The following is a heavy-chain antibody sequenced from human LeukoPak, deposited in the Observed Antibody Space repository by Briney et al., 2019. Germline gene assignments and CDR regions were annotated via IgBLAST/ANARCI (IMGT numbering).Heavy chain of an antibody. CDR3: AKASGGGYYYYYMDV. CDR1: GFTFSNYA. D-gene: IGHD3-16*01. Sequence: GGSLRLSCAASGFTFSNYAMSWVRQAPGKGLEWVSVISGSGGNTYYADSVKGRFTISRDNSKNTLYLQMNSLRAEDTALYYCAKASGGGYYYYYMDVWGKGTTVTVSS. J-gene: IGHJ6*03. CDR2: ISGSGGNT. V-gene: IGHV3-23*01.